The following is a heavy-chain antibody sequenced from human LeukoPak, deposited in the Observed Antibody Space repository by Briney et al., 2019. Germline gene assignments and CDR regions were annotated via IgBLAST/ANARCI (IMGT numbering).Heavy chain of an antibody. CDR3: ARGPNPSIAVAGSIDY. V-gene: IGHV1-8*01. D-gene: IGHD6-19*01. Sequence: ASVKVSCKASGYTFTSYDINWVRQATGQGLEWMGWMNPNSGNTGYAQKFQGSVTMTRNTSISTAYMELSSLRSEDTAVYYCARGPNPSIAVAGSIDYWGQGTLVTVSS. CDR1: GYTFTSYD. J-gene: IGHJ4*02. CDR2: MNPNSGNT.